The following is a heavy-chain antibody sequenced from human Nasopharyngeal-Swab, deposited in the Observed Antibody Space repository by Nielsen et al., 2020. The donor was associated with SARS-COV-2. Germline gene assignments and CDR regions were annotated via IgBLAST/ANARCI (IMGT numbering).Heavy chain of an antibody. Sequence: GGSLRLSCAAPGFTFSSYSMNWVRQAPGKGLEWVSYISSSSSTIYYADSVKGRFTISRDNAKNSLYLQMNSLRAEDTAVYYCARDILEGYGDSWYFDLWGRGTLVTVSS. CDR1: GFTFSSYS. CDR2: ISSSSSTI. V-gene: IGHV3-48*01. CDR3: ARDILEGYGDSWYFDL. D-gene: IGHD4-17*01. J-gene: IGHJ2*01.